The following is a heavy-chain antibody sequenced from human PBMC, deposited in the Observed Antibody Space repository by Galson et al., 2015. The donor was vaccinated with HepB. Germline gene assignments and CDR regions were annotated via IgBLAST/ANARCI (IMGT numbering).Heavy chain of an antibody. V-gene: IGHV3-11*01. CDR1: GFIFSDYY. Sequence: SLRLSCAASGFIFSDYYMTWLREAPGKGLEWVSYISRDGSKIYYADSVSGRFTISRDNSKNSVSLQMNSLRAEDTAVYYCASNHYLSGWPYYYSYGMDVWGQGTTVTVSS. CDR2: ISRDGSKI. D-gene: IGHD3-22*01. CDR3: ASNHYLSGWPYYYSYGMDV. J-gene: IGHJ6*02.